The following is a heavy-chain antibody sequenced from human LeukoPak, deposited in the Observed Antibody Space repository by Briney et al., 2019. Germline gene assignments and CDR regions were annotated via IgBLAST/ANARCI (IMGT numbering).Heavy chain of an antibody. Sequence: GGSLRLSCAASGFTFSSYAMSWVRQAPGKGLEWVSAISGSGDSTYYGDSVKGRFTISRDNSKNTLCLQMNSLRAEDTAVYYCAKTRPLDSSSWSHGDYWGQGTLVTVSS. CDR1: GFTFSSYA. V-gene: IGHV3-23*01. CDR2: ISGSGDST. J-gene: IGHJ4*02. D-gene: IGHD6-13*01. CDR3: AKTRPLDSSSWSHGDY.